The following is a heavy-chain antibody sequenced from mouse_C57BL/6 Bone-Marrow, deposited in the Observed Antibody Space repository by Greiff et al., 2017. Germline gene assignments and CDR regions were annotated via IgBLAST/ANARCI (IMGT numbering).Heavy chain of an antibody. V-gene: IGHV1-66*01. CDR1: GYSFTSYY. D-gene: IGHD1-1*01. J-gene: IGHJ4*01. CDR3: ARPYYYGSRAYWPYYYAMDY. CDR2: IYPGSGNT. Sequence: QVQLQQSGPELVKPGASVKISCKASGYSFTSYYIHWVKQRPGQGLEWIGWIYPGSGNTKYNEKFKGKATLTADTSSSTAYMQLSSLTSEDSAVXYCARPYYYGSRAYWPYYYAMDYWGQGTSVTVSS.